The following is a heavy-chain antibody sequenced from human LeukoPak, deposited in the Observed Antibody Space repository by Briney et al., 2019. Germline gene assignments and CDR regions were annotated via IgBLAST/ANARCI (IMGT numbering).Heavy chain of an antibody. D-gene: IGHD3-3*01. V-gene: IGHV3-7*01. Sequence: GGSLRLSCAVSGFALSTYWMTWVRQAPGKGLEWVANIKQDGSEKNYVDSVKGRFTISRDNSKNTLYLQMNSLRAEDTAVYYCARDWERSGYYLVHYYYGMDVWGQGTTVTVSS. J-gene: IGHJ6*02. CDR2: IKQDGSEK. CDR1: GFALSTYW. CDR3: ARDWERSGYYLVHYYYGMDV.